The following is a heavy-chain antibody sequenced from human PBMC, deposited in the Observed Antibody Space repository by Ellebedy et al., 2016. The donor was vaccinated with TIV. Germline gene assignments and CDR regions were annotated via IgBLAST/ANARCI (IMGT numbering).Heavy chain of an antibody. CDR1: GGTISRYY. D-gene: IGHD4-17*01. Sequence: MPSETLSLTCTVSGGTISRYYWSWIRQPPGKGLEWIGYIYYSVGTKYNPSLKSRVTISVDTSKNQFSLKMNSVTAADTAVYYCARDQTVTTSVDAFDIWGQGTKVTVSS. J-gene: IGHJ3*02. CDR2: IYYSVGT. V-gene: IGHV4-59*13. CDR3: ARDQTVTTSVDAFDI.